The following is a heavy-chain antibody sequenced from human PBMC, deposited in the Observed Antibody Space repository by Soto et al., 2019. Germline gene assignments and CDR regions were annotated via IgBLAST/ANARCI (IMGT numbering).Heavy chain of an antibody. D-gene: IGHD2-15*01. Sequence: PSETLSLTFTFAVASVSSGGFSCSWIRQPPRKGLEWIGSISYSGSTTYYPSLRSRVTISVDTSKNQFSLRLNSVTAADTAIYFCARVTLLKVGSVFYTPFDFWRQGTLVTVSS. V-gene: IGHV4-61*08. CDR1: VASVSSGGFS. J-gene: IGHJ4*02. CDR3: ARVTLLKVGSVFYTPFDF. CDR2: ISYSGST.